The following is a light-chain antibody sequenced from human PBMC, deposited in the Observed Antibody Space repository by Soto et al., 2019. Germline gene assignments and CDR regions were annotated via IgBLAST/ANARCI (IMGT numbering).Light chain of an antibody. CDR1: QRINTSY. CDR2: GAS. CDR3: QQYGPSRT. J-gene: IGKJ1*01. Sequence: SQSPATLSVSTGERATLSCRASQRINTSYLAWYQQKPGQAPRLIVSGASIRATGIPDRFSGSGSGTDFTLTISRLEPEDFGVYYCQQYGPSRTFGQGTKVAIK. V-gene: IGKV3-20*01.